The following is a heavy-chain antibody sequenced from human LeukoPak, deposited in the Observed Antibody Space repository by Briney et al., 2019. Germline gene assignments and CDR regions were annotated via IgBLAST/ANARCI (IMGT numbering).Heavy chain of an antibody. CDR1: GFTFSSYW. V-gene: IGHV3-7*04. CDR2: IKQDGSEK. CDR3: ARDPHVLPFDY. J-gene: IGHJ4*02. Sequence: GGSLRLSCAASGFTFSSYWMSWVRQAPGKGLEWVANIKQDGSEKYYVDSVKGLFTISRDNAKNSLYLQMNSLRAEDTAVYYCARDPHVLPFDYWGQGTLVTVSS.